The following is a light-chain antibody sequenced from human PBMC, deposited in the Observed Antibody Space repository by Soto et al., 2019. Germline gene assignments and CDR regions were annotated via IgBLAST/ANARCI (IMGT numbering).Light chain of an antibody. Sequence: EIVLTQSPDTLSLSPGDRATLSCRASQSIPSNYLAWYQQKPGQAPRLLIYLASNRAAGIPDRFSGSGSGAAFTLTITRLEPQDFAVYHCQQYGSSPWPFGQGTKV. CDR1: QSIPSNY. J-gene: IGKJ1*01. V-gene: IGKV3-20*01. CDR2: LAS. CDR3: QQYGSSPWP.